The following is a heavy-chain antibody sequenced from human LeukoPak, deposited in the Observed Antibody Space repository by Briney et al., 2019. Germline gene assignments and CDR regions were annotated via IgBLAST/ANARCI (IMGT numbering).Heavy chain of an antibody. Sequence: GGSLRLSCAASGFTFSSYAMSWVRQAPGKGLEWVSAISGSGGSTYYADSVKGWFTISRDNSKNTLYLQMNSLRAEDTAVYYCAKGVVVPAAINRIDYWGQGTLVTVSS. J-gene: IGHJ4*02. CDR1: GFTFSSYA. D-gene: IGHD2-2*02. V-gene: IGHV3-23*01. CDR2: ISGSGGST. CDR3: AKGVVVPAAINRIDY.